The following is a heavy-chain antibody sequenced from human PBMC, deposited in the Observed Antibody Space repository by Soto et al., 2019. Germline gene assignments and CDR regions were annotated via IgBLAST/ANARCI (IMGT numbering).Heavy chain of an antibody. Sequence: EVQLVESGGGLVQPGGSLRLSCAASGFTFSSHDMHWVRQATGKGLEWVSAIGSDGGTYYLGSVKGRFTISRENAKNSLYLQMNSLRVGDTALYYCARRFCSAGSCRGIGFDYWGQGTLVTVSS. D-gene: IGHD2-15*01. CDR2: IGSDGGT. CDR1: GFTFSSHD. J-gene: IGHJ4*02. CDR3: ARRFCSAGSCRGIGFDY. V-gene: IGHV3-13*01.